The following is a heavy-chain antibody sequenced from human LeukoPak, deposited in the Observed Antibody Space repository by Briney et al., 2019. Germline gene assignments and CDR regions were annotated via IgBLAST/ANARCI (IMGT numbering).Heavy chain of an antibody. CDR1: GGSISNHY. Sequence: SEALSLTCTVSGGSISNHYWSWLRQPPGKGLEWMGYIYYSGSTNYNPSLKSRVTISVDTSKNQFSLKLSSVTAADTAVYYCARDVNYYFDYWGQGTLVTVSS. J-gene: IGHJ4*02. CDR3: ARDVNYYFDY. V-gene: IGHV4-59*11. D-gene: IGHD2/OR15-2a*01. CDR2: IYYSGST.